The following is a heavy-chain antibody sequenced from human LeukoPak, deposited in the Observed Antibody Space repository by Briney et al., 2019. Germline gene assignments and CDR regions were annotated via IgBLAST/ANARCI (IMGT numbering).Heavy chain of an antibody. D-gene: IGHD2-21*02. V-gene: IGHV4-61*02. J-gene: IGHJ6*03. CDR2: IYTSGST. CDR1: GGSISSGSYY. Sequence: PSETLSLTCTVSGGSISSGSYYWSWIRQPAGKGLEWIGRIYTSGSTNYNPSLKSRVTISVDTSKNQFSLKLSSVTAADTAVYYCASEVVTVIPHQHGYYYYYMDVWGKGTTVTVSS. CDR3: ASEVVTVIPHQHGYYYYYMDV.